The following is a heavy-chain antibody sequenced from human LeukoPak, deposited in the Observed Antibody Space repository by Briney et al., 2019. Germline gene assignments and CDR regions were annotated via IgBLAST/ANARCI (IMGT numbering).Heavy chain of an antibody. D-gene: IGHD6-13*01. CDR3: AKDLGSWYNEDY. V-gene: IGHV3-23*01. CDR2: ISGSGGST. J-gene: IGHJ4*02. CDR1: GFTFSSYA. Sequence: PGGSLRLSCAASGFTFSSYAMSWVRQAPGKGLEWVSAISGSGGSTYYADSVKGRFTISGDNSKNTLYLQMNSRRAEDTAVYYCAKDLGSWYNEDYWGQGTLVTVSS.